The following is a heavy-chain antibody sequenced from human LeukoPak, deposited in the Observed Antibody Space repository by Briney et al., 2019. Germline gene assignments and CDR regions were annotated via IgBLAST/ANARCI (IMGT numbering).Heavy chain of an antibody. CDR2: IYYSGST. CDR3: AGGRRDAFDI. V-gene: IGHV4-59*01. J-gene: IGHJ3*02. CDR1: GGSISSYY. Sequence: SETLSLTCTVSGGSISSYYWSWIRQPPGKGLEWIGYIYYSGSTNYNPSLKSRGTISVDTSKNQFSLKLSSVTAADTAVYYCAGGRRDAFDIWGQGTMVTVSS.